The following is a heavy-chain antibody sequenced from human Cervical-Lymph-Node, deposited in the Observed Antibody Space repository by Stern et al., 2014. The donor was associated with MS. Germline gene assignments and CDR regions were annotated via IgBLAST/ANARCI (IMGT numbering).Heavy chain of an antibody. J-gene: IGHJ1*01. V-gene: IGHV2-5*02. CDR3: AQRSQQLVRDADSGSAEYFQH. Sequence: QVTLRESGPTVVKPTQTLTLTCTFSGFSLSTIGVGVGWIRQPPGKALEWLALIYWDDDKRYRPSLRSRLAITKDTTRNQVVLTMTNMDPVDTATYFCAQRSQQLVRDADSGSAEYFQHWGQGTLVTVSS. CDR2: IYWDDDK. CDR1: GFSLSTIGVG. D-gene: IGHD6-13*01.